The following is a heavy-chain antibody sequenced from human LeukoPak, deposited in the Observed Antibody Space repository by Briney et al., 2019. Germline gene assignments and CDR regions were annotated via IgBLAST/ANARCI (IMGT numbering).Heavy chain of an antibody. CDR1: GGSFSGYY. CDR3: ARVQHGVGSYYMPPYYYYMDV. J-gene: IGHJ6*03. CDR2: INHSGST. V-gene: IGHV4-34*01. Sequence: PSETLSLTCAVYGGSFSGYYWSWIRQSPGKGLEWIAEINHSGSTNYNPSLKSRVTISVDTSKNQFSLKLSSVTAADTAVYYCARVQHGVGSYYMPPYYYYMDVWGKGTTVTVSS. D-gene: IGHD3-10*01.